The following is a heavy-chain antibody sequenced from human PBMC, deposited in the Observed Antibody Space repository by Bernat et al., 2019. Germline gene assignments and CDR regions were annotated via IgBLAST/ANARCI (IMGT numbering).Heavy chain of an antibody. CDR3: AREPSTPGYCFDY. CDR2: INSDGSST. CDR1: GFTFSSHW. J-gene: IGHJ4*02. V-gene: IGHV3-74*01. Sequence: EVQLVESGGGLVQPGGSLRLSCAASGFTFSSHWMHWVRQAPGKGLVWVSRINSDGSSTSYADSVKGRFTISRDNAKNTLYLQMDSLRAEDTAVYYCAREPSTPGYCFDYWGQGTLVPVSS. D-gene: IGHD6-13*01.